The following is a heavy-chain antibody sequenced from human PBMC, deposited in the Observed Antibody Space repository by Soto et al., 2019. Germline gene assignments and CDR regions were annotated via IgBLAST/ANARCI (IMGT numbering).Heavy chain of an antibody. V-gene: IGHV4-31*03. CDR2: IYYSGST. CDR3: ARERRTTVTIPNSDSASSFDY. D-gene: IGHD4-17*01. Sequence: SETLSLTCTVSGGSISSGGYYWSWIRQHPGKGLEWIGYIYYSGSTYYNPSLKSRVTISVDPSKHQFSLKLSSVTAADTAVYYCARERRTTVTIPNSDSASSFDYWGQGTLVTVSS. J-gene: IGHJ4*02. CDR1: GGSISSGGYY.